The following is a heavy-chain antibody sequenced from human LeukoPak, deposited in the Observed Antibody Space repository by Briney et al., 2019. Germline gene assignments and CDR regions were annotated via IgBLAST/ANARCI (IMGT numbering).Heavy chain of an antibody. CDR1: GCTVSSDY. Sequence: GGSLRLSCAASGCTVSSDYMSWVCQAPGKGLGWVSIIYSGGDTYYEDSVKGRFTISRANAKNTLHLQTNSLRAEDTAVYYCAKDRYSTNFGGWGRGTLATDSS. CDR2: IYSGGDT. V-gene: IGHV3-66*01. CDR3: AKDRYSTNFGG. J-gene: IGHJ4*02. D-gene: IGHD3-3*01.